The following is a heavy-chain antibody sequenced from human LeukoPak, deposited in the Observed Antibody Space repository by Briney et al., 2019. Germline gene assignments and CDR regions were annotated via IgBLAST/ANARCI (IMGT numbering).Heavy chain of an antibody. D-gene: IGHD6-13*01. Sequence: GGSLRLSCAASGFTFSSYAMHWVRQAPGKGLEWVAVISYDGNNKYYADSVKGRFTISRDNSKNTLYLQMNSLRAEDTAVYYCARDTRGSSSWGIDYWGQGTLVTVSS. CDR3: ARDTRGSSSWGIDY. J-gene: IGHJ4*02. CDR2: ISYDGNNK. V-gene: IGHV3-30-3*01. CDR1: GFTFSSYA.